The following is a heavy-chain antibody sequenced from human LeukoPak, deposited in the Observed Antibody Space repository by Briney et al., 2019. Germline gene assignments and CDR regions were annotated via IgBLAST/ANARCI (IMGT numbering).Heavy chain of an antibody. V-gene: IGHV3-74*01. D-gene: IGHD5-18*01. CDR3: AREIGYSYVGGYFDY. J-gene: IGHJ4*02. CDR2: IYNDGSRT. Sequence: PGGSLRLSCAASGFTFSSYWMHWVRQAPGKGLVWVSRIYNDGSRTSYANSVKGRFTISRDNAKNSLYLQMNSLRAEDTALYYCAREIGYSYVGGYFDYWGQGTLVTVSS. CDR1: GFTFSSYW.